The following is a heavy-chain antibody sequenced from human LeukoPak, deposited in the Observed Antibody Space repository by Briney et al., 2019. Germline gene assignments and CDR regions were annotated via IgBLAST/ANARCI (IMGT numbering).Heavy chain of an antibody. J-gene: IGHJ4*02. CDR2: ISYDGSNK. Sequence: GGSLRLSCAAPGFTFSSYAMHWVRQAPGKGLEWVAVISYDGSNKYYADSVKGRFTISRDNSKNTLYLQMNSLRAEDTAVYYCARDQIAAAVAFDYWGQGTLVTVSS. V-gene: IGHV3-30-3*01. CDR1: GFTFSSYA. CDR3: ARDQIAAAVAFDY. D-gene: IGHD6-13*01.